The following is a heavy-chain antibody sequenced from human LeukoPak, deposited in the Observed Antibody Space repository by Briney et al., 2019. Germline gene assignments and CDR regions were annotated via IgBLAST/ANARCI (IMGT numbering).Heavy chain of an antibody. D-gene: IGHD1-26*01. CDR1: GFTFSSYW. CDR2: IKQDGSEK. CDR3: ARDRSPREGSYLGVYFGY. Sequence: GGSLRLSCAASGFTFSSYWMSWVRQAPGKGLEWVANIKQDGSEKYYVDSVKGRFTISRDNAKNSLYLQMNSLRAEDTAVYYCARDRSPREGSYLGVYFGYWGQGTLVTVPS. V-gene: IGHV3-7*01. J-gene: IGHJ4*02.